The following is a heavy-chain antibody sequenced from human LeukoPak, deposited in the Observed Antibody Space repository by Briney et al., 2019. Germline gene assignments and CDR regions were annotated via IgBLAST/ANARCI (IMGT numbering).Heavy chain of an antibody. Sequence: SKKVFRKASGGTFSSYASRWVRQALRKGLDWMGGNIPIFGTANYAQKFQGRVTITADESTSTAYMELSSLRSEDTAVYYCARDPEGYDYVWGSYRSNWFDPWGQGTLVTVSS. V-gene: IGHV1-69*13. CDR2: NIPIFGTA. J-gene: IGHJ5*02. CDR1: GGTFSSYA. CDR3: ARDPEGYDYVWGSYRSNWFDP. D-gene: IGHD3-16*02.